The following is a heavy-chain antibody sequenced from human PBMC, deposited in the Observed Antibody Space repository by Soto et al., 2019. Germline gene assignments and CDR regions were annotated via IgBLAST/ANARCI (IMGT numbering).Heavy chain of an antibody. V-gene: IGHV4-34*01. Sequence: SETLSLTCAVYGGSFSGYYWSWIRQPPGKGLEWIGEINHSGSTNYNPSLKSRVTISVDTSKNQFSLKLSSVTAADTAVYYCAARYCTNGVCQQTRLPWWFDPWGQGTLVTVSS. CDR1: GGSFSGYY. CDR2: INHSGST. D-gene: IGHD2-8*01. CDR3: AARYCTNGVCQQTRLPWWFDP. J-gene: IGHJ5*02.